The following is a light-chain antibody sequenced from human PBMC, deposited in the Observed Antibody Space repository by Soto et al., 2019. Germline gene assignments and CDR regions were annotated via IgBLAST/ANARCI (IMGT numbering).Light chain of an antibody. CDR2: AAS. V-gene: IGKV3-20*01. J-gene: IGKJ2*01. CDR3: EQQGT. CDR1: EILSSSY. Sequence: EIVLTQSPGTLSLSPGERATLSCRASEILSSSYLVWYQQKPGQAPRLLIYAASWRATGIPDRFSGSGSATEYTLTINPLEAEDFAVYYCEQQGTFGQGTKLEIK.